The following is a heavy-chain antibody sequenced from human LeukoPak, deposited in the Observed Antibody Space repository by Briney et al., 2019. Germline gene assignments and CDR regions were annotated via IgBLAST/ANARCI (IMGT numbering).Heavy chain of an antibody. V-gene: IGHV3-7*01. Sequence: PGGSLRLSCVASEFTFNNYWMTWVRRAPGKGLEWVANIKQDGSEKYYVDSVKGRFTISRDNAKNSLYLQMNSLRAEDTAVYYCARDGGDIVVVVAAPSDAFDIWGQGTMVTVSS. CDR3: ARDGGDIVVVVAAPSDAFDI. D-gene: IGHD2-15*01. CDR2: IKQDGSEK. J-gene: IGHJ3*02. CDR1: EFTFNNYW.